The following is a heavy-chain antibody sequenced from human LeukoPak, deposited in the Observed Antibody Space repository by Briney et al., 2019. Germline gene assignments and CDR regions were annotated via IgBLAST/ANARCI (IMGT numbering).Heavy chain of an antibody. CDR1: GFTFSSYA. Sequence: GGSLRLSCAASGFTFSSYAMHWVRQAPGKGLEYVSAISSNGGSTYYANSVKGRFTISRDNSKNTLYLQMGSLRAEDMAVYYCARDGKVDCSGGSCYLDSVYFDYWGQGTLVTVSS. D-gene: IGHD2-15*01. CDR3: ARDGKVDCSGGSCYLDSVYFDY. CDR2: ISSNGGST. V-gene: IGHV3-64*01. J-gene: IGHJ4*02.